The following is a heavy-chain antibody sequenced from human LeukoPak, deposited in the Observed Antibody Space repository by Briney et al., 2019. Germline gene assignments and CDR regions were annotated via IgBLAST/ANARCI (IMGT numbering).Heavy chain of an antibody. V-gene: IGHV3-64D*06. D-gene: IGHD2-2*01. Sequence: PGGSLRLSCSASGFTFSSYAMHWVRQAPGKGVEYVSAISSNGGSTYYADSVKGRFTISRDNSKNPLYLQMSSLRAEDTAVYYCVTGPVVPAAPFYFHYWGQGTLVTVSS. CDR1: GFTFSSYA. CDR3: VTGPVVPAAPFYFHY. CDR2: ISSNGGST. J-gene: IGHJ4*02.